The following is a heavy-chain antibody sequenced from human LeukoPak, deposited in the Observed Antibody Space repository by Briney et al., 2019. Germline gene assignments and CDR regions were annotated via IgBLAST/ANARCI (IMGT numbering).Heavy chain of an antibody. V-gene: IGHV3-21*01. J-gene: IGHJ4*02. CDR3: ARVPIAAAANFDY. Sequence: GGSLRLSCAASGFTFSSYSMNWVRQAPGKGLEWVSSISSSSSYIYYADSVKGRFTTSRDNAKNSLYLQMNSLRAEDTAVYYCARVPIAAAANFDYWGQGTLVTVSS. CDR2: ISSSSSYI. CDR1: GFTFSSYS. D-gene: IGHD6-13*01.